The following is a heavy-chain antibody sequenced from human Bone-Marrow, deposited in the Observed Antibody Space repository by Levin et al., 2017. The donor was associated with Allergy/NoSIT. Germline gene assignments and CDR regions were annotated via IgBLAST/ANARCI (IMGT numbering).Heavy chain of an antibody. J-gene: IGHJ5*02. CDR2: IIPIFGTA. V-gene: IGHV1-69*06. CDR3: ARDVGSVLSHWFDP. D-gene: IGHD3-10*01. CDR1: GGTFSSYA. Sequence: KISCKASGGTFSSYAISWVRQAPGQGLEWMGGIIPIFGTANYAQKFQGRVTITADKSTSTAYMELSSLRSEDTAVYYCARDVGSVLSHWFDPWGQGTLVTVSS.